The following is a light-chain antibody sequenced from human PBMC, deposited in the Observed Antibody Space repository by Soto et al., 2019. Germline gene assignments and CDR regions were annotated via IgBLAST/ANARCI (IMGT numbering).Light chain of an antibody. CDR2: EVS. V-gene: IGLV2-18*01. CDR3: SLYTSSNTCV. Sequence: QSALTQPPSGSGSPGQSVTISCTGISSDVGSYNRVFWYRQPPRTAPKLMIYEVSNRPSGVPDRFSGSKSGNTASLTISELQAEDEADYYCSLYTSSNTCVFGGGTKLTVL. CDR1: SSDVGSYNR. J-gene: IGLJ2*01.